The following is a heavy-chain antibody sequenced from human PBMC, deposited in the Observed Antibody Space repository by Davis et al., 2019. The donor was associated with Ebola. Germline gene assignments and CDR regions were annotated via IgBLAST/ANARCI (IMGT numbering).Heavy chain of an antibody. D-gene: IGHD3-10*01. Sequence: GGSLRLSCAASGFSFSYYGMNWVRQAPGKGLEWISFIGRYSKTIHYADSVKGRFTVSRDDDKKFLYLQMNNLRDEDTAVYYCARDSGTVFDIVTTNPYFDNWSQGSLVAVSS. J-gene: IGHJ4*02. CDR2: IGRYSKTI. CDR3: ARDSGTVFDIVTTNPYFDN. CDR1: GFSFSYYG. V-gene: IGHV3-48*02.